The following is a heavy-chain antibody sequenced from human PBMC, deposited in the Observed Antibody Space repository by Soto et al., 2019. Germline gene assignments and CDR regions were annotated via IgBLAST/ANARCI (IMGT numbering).Heavy chain of an antibody. D-gene: IGHD4-17*01. Sequence: EVQLVESGGGLVQPGGSLKLSCAASGFTFSGSAMHWVRQASGKGLEWVGRIRSKANNYATAYAASVKGRSTISRDDSKNTAFLQMSSLKTEDTAVYYCTTGDYGGYWGQGTLVTVSS. CDR1: GFTFSGSA. CDR3: TTGDYGGY. V-gene: IGHV3-73*02. CDR2: IRSKANNYAT. J-gene: IGHJ4*02.